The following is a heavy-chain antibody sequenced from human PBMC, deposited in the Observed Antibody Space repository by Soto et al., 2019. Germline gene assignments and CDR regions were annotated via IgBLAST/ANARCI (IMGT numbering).Heavy chain of an antibody. V-gene: IGHV1-58*01. CDR3: AAEGWFGELSLYYGMDV. Sequence: SVKGSCKAAGFTFTSSAVQWVRQARGQRLEWIGWIVVGSGNTNYAQKFQERVTITRDMSTSTAYMELSSLRSEDTAVYYCAAEGWFGELSLYYGMDVWGQGTTVTVSS. CDR1: GFTFTSSA. CDR2: IVVGSGNT. D-gene: IGHD3-10*01. J-gene: IGHJ6*02.